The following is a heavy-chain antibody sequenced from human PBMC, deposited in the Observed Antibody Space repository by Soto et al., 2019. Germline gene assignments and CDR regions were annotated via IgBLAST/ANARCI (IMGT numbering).Heavy chain of an antibody. D-gene: IGHD3-10*01. CDR1: GFTFSSYS. V-gene: IGHV3-21*01. J-gene: IGHJ5*02. CDR2: ISSSSSYI. Sequence: EVQLVESGGGLVKPGGSLRLSCAASGFTFSSYSMNWVRQAPGKGLEWVSSISSSSSYIYYADSVKGRFTISRDNAKNSLHLQMPSLTADDTAVYYCASDRVQDELLWFGEKNWFDPWGQGALVTVSS. CDR3: ASDRVQDELLWFGEKNWFDP.